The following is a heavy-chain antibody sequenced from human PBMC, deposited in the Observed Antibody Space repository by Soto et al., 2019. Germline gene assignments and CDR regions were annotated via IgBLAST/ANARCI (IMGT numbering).Heavy chain of an antibody. D-gene: IGHD6-19*01. CDR1: GGSISSSNW. CDR2: IYHSGST. CDR3: ARARPNSSPFY. V-gene: IGHV4-4*02. J-gene: IGHJ4*02. Sequence: SETVALTCAVSGGSISSSNWWSWVRQPPGKGLEWIGEIYHSGSTNYNPSLKSRVTISVDKSKNQFSLKLSSVTAADTAVYYCARARPNSSPFYWGQGTLVTVSS.